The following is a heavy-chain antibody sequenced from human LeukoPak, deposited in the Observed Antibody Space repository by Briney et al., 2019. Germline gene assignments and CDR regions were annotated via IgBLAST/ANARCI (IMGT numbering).Heavy chain of an antibody. V-gene: IGHV3-23*01. D-gene: IGHD6-19*01. CDR1: GFTVSAYA. J-gene: IGHJ3*02. CDR2: IYDDNT. Sequence: GGSLRLSCAASGFTVSAYAMAWVRQAPGKGLEWVSTIYDDNTYYADSVKGRFAISTDNSKNTLYLQMNSLRVEDTAVYFCATGLSGPDAFDIWGQGTMVTVSS. CDR3: ATGLSGPDAFDI.